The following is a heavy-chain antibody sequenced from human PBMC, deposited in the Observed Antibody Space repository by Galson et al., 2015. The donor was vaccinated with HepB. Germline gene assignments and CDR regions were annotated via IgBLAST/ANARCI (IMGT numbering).Heavy chain of an antibody. V-gene: IGHV3-49*03. Sequence: SLRFSCAASGFTFGDYAMSWFRQAPGKGLEWVGFIRSKAYGGTTEYAASVKGRFTISRDDSKSIAYLQMNSLKTEDTAVYYCTRDQVSSWYIYYFDYWGQGTLVTVSS. CDR1: GFTFGDYA. CDR3: TRDQVSSWYIYYFDY. CDR2: IRSKAYGGTT. J-gene: IGHJ4*02. D-gene: IGHD6-13*01.